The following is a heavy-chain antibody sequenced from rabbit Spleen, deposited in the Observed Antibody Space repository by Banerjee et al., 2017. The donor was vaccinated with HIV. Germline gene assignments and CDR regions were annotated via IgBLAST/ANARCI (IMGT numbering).Heavy chain of an antibody. J-gene: IGHJ6*01. V-gene: IGHV1S45*01. D-gene: IGHD1-1*01. Sequence: QEQLEESGGGLVKPGASLTLICTASGFSFSSSYYVCWVRQAPGKGLEWIGCIYPGSSGTTYYAIWAKGRFTISKTSSTTVTLQMTSLTAADMATYFCARDTATSFSSYGMDLWGQGTLVTVS. CDR3: ARDTATSFSSYGMDL. CDR2: IYPGSSGTT. CDR1: GFSFSSSYY.